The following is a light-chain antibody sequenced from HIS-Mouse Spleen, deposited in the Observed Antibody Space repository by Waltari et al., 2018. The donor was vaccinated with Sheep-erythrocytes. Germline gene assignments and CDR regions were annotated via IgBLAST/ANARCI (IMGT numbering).Light chain of an antibody. J-gene: IGLJ3*02. Sequence: QSALTQPRSVSGSPGQSVTISCTGTSSDVGGYNYVSWYQQHPVKAPKLMIYDVSKRPSGVPVRFAGSKSGNTASLTISGLQAEDEADYYCCSYAGSYTWVFGGGTKLTVL. CDR1: SSDVGGYNY. CDR3: CSYAGSYTWV. V-gene: IGLV2-11*01. CDR2: DVS.